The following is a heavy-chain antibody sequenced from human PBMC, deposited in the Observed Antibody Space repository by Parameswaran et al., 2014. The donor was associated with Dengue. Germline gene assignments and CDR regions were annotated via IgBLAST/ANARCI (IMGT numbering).Heavy chain of an antibody. V-gene: IGHV4-39*01. CDR3: ASYIAARQPTFDY. D-gene: IGHD6-6*01. Sequence: WIRQPPGKGLEWIGSIYYSGSTYYNPSLKSRVTISVDTSKNQFSLKLSSVTAADTAVYYCASYIAARQPTFDYWGQGTLVTVSS. J-gene: IGHJ4*02. CDR2: IYYSGST.